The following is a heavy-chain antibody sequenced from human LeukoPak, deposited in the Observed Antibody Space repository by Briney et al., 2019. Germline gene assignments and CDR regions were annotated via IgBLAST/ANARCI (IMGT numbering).Heavy chain of an antibody. CDR2: IYYSGST. CDR1: GGSISSSSYY. CDR3: ARGTMQRMVRGVIMSDAFDI. J-gene: IGHJ3*02. V-gene: IGHV4-39*01. D-gene: IGHD3-10*01. Sequence: PSETLSLTCTVSGGSISSSSYYWGWIRQPPGKGLEWIGSIYYSGSTYYNPSLKSRVTISVDTSKNQFSLKLSSVTAADTAVYYCARGTMQRMVRGVIMSDAFDIWGQGTMVTVSS.